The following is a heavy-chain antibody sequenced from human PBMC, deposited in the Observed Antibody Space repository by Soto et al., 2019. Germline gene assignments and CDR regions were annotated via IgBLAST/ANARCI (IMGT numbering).Heavy chain of an antibody. CDR1: GGTISGYY. J-gene: IGHJ5*02. CDR3: ARGQRFSDWFDP. Sequence: QVQLQESGPGLVKPSETLSLNCTVTGGTISGYYWTWIRQSAGGGLEWIGRIYSSGSTKYNPSLTSRVTISLDTSMNHFSLRLSSVTAADTAVYYCARGQRFSDWFDPWGQGTLVTVSS. CDR2: IYSSGST. V-gene: IGHV4-4*07. D-gene: IGHD3-3*01.